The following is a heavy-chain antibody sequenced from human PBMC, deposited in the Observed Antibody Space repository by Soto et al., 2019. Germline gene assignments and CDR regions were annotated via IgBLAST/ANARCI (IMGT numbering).Heavy chain of an antibody. CDR2: ISNSGDSA. V-gene: IGHV3-23*01. D-gene: IGHD4-17*01. CDR3: AHPRGYGVFDAVDI. J-gene: IGHJ3*02. CDR1: GFIFSTYA. Sequence: GGSLRLSCAASGFIFSTYAINWVRQAPGKGLEWVSAISNSGDSAYYAESVRGRFTISRDNSINTLYLQMRSLRPEDTAVYYCAHPRGYGVFDAVDIWGQGTMVTVSS.